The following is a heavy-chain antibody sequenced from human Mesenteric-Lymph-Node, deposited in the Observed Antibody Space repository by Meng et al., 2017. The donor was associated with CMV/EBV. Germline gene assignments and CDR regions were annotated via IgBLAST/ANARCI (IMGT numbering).Heavy chain of an antibody. CDR3: VRKVSDHPFDY. CDR1: GHIFSNSY. V-gene: IGHV1-2*02. J-gene: IGHJ4*02. D-gene: IGHD1-14*01. Sequence: QVQLVQSGAEVKKPGASVKVSCRASGHIFSNSYIHWVRQAPGQGLEWMGVINPINGGTAYAQKFQGRVTMTRDTSISTAYMELSRLRSDDTAVYYCVRKVSDHPFDYWGQGTLVTVSS. CDR2: INPINGGT.